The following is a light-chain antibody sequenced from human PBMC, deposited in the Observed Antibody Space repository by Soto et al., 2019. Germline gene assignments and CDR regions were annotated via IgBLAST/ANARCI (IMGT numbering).Light chain of an antibody. CDR1: SSDVGDYDY. Sequence: LTQPASVSGSPGQSITISCTGTSSDVGDYDYVSWYQQHPGKAPKLIIHEVSARPSGISDRFSGSKSGNTASLTISGLQAEDEADYYCSSYGSTPYVFGTGTKVTVL. V-gene: IGLV2-14*03. J-gene: IGLJ1*01. CDR3: SSYGSTPYV. CDR2: EVS.